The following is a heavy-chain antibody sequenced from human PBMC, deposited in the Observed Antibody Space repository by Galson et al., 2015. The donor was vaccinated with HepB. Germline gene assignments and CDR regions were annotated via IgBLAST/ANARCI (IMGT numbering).Heavy chain of an antibody. Sequence: QSGAEVKKPGESLKISCTASRNTFSKYWIGWVRQMPGKGLEWMGTIYPGDSDTRYNPSFQGQVTISVDKSVTTAYLQWNSLKPSDTAIYYCARRETGTTPAYDLWGQGTMVTVSS. D-gene: IGHD1-7*01. CDR2: IYPGDSDT. CDR1: RNTFSKYW. CDR3: ARRETGTTPAYDL. V-gene: IGHV5-51*01. J-gene: IGHJ3*01.